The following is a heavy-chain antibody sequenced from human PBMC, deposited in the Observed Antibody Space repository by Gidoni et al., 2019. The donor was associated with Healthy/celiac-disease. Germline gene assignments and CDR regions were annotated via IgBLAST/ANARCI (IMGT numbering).Heavy chain of an antibody. CDR1: GASVSSNSAA. V-gene: IGHV6-1*01. CDR3: ARARPESYCGGDCYNNWFDP. J-gene: IGHJ5*02. CDR2: TYYRSKWYN. Sequence: QVQLQQSGPGLVKPSQTLSLTCDISGASVSSNSAAWNWIRQSPSRGLEWLGRTYYRSKWYNDYAVSVKSRITINPDTSKNQFSLQLNSVTPEDTAVYYCARARPESYCGGDCYNNWFDPWGQGTLVTVSS. D-gene: IGHD2-21*02.